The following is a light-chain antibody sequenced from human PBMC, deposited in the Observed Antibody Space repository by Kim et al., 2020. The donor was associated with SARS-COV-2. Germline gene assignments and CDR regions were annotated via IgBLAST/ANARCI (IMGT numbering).Light chain of an antibody. CDR3: QVWNSSSDHPV. Sequence: SYELTQPPSVSVAPGKTATITCVGNNIGSKSVHWYQQKPGQAPVLVIYYDSDRPSGIPERFSGSNSGNTATLTISRVEAGDEADYYCQVWNSSSDHPVFGGGTQLTV. CDR2: YDS. J-gene: IGLJ2*01. CDR1: NIGSKS. V-gene: IGLV3-21*04.